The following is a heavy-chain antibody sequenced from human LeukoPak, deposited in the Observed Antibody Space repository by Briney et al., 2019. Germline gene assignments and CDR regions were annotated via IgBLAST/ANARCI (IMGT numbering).Heavy chain of an antibody. V-gene: IGHV3-21*01. D-gene: IGHD3-10*01. Sequence: GGSLRLSCAASGFTFSSYSMNWVRQAPGKGLEWVSSISSGGDYVFYADSVKGRIAISRDNANYSVFLQMNSLRAEDTAVYYCARPRGSGSPNWHFDLWGRGTLITVSS. J-gene: IGHJ2*01. CDR2: ISSGGDYV. CDR3: ARPRGSGSPNWHFDL. CDR1: GFTFSSYS.